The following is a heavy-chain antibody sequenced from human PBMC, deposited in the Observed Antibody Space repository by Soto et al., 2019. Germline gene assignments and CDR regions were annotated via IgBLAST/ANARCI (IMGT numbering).Heavy chain of an antibody. J-gene: IGHJ4*02. CDR1: GFVFGNFA. D-gene: IGHD1-20*01. CDR2: IGHDGVNK. Sequence: QVRLVESGGGVVQPGRSLRLSCAASGFVFGNFAMHWVRQAPGKGPEWVTVIGHDGVNKYYADSVRGRFPVSRDDSKNPLYLEMNSLRVEDSAVYYCAREPVPGIPDYFDRWGQGTLVTVSS. V-gene: IGHV3-30*04. CDR3: AREPVPGIPDYFDR.